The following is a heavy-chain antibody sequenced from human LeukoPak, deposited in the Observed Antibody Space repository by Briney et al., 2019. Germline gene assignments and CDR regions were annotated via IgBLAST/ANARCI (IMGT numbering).Heavy chain of an antibody. D-gene: IGHD3-16*01. Sequence: GASVKVSCKTSGYTFTNYYIHWVRQAPGQGLEWMGWINPNSGGTKYAQKFQGRVTMTRDTSISTANVELASLKSDDTAVYFCARVPPYVDYIDYWGQGTLVTVSS. CDR2: INPNSGGT. CDR3: ARVPPYVDYIDY. V-gene: IGHV1-2*02. J-gene: IGHJ4*02. CDR1: GYTFTNYY.